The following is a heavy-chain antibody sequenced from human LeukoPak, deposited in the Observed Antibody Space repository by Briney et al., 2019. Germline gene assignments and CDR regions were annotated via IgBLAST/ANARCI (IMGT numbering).Heavy chain of an antibody. V-gene: IGHV4-59*08. J-gene: IGHJ1*01. CDR2: IYYSGST. CDR3: ATGDSSGYCFAEYFQH. Sequence: PSETLSLTCTVSGGSIRSYYWSWIRQPPGKGLEWIGYIYYSGSTNYNPSLKSRVTISVDTSKNQFSLKLSSVTAADTAVYYCATGDSSGYCFAEYFQHWGQGTLVTVSS. CDR1: GGSIRSYY. D-gene: IGHD3-22*01.